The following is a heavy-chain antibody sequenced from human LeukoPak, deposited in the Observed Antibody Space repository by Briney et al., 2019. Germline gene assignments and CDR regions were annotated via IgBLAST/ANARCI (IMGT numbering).Heavy chain of an antibody. V-gene: IGHV4-39*07. CDR2: IYYSGST. D-gene: IGHD3-10*01. CDR3: ARWFFSLGSGSFDY. J-gene: IGHJ4*02. CDR1: GGSISSSSYY. Sequence: MASETLSLTCTVSGGSISSSSYYWGWIRQPPGKGLEWIGSIYYSGSTYYNPSLKSRVTISVDTSKNQFSLKLSSVTAADTAVYYCARWFFSLGSGSFDYWGQGTLVTVSS.